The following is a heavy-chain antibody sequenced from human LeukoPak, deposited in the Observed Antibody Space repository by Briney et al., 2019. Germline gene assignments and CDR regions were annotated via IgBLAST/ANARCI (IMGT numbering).Heavy chain of an antibody. CDR2: INWNGGST. Sequence: GGSLRLSCAASGFPFADYGMSWVRRAPGKGLEWVSGINWNGGSTGYADSAKGRFTISRDNAKNSLYPQMNSLRAEDTALYYCARDWNYMDVWGKGTTVTVSS. CDR1: GFPFADYG. D-gene: IGHD3-3*01. CDR3: ARDWNYMDV. V-gene: IGHV3-20*04. J-gene: IGHJ6*03.